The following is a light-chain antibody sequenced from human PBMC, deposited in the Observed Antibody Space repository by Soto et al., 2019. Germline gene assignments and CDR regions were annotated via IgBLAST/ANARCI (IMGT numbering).Light chain of an antibody. J-gene: IGLJ3*02. V-gene: IGLV2-14*03. CDR1: ISDVGSYNY. CDR3: SSFAANDNVV. Sequence: QSALTQPASVSGSPGQSITISCTGTISDVGSYNYVSWYQQYPGKAPKLMIYDVSTRPSGVSDRFSGSKSGNTASLTISGLHAGDEADYYCSSFAANDNVVFGGGTKLTVL. CDR2: DVS.